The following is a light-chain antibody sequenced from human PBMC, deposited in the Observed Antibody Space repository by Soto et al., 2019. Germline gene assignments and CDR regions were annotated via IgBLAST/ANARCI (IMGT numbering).Light chain of an antibody. CDR2: AAS. V-gene: IGKV1D-12*01. CDR1: QGINTW. J-gene: IGKJ1*01. CDR3: QQAYTFPWT. Sequence: DIQVTQSPSSVSASVGDRVTITCRASQGINTWLTWYQQKPGKAPKLLISAASNLQSGVPSRFSGSGSGTDFTLTISSLQPEDVATYYYQQAYTFPWTFGQGTKVEMK.